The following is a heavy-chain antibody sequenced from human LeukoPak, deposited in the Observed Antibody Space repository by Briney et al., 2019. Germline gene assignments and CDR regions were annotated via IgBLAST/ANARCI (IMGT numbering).Heavy chain of an antibody. D-gene: IGHD2-15*01. Sequence: GGSLRLSCAASGFTFSTYAMSWVRQAPGKGLEWVSGISGSGDSTYSTGSVKGRFTISRDNPKNTLYLQMNSLRAEDTAVYYCAKHSGGSSYSSADYWGQGTLVTVSS. CDR3: AKHSGGSSYSSADY. CDR2: ISGSGDST. V-gene: IGHV3-23*01. CDR1: GFTFSTYA. J-gene: IGHJ4*02.